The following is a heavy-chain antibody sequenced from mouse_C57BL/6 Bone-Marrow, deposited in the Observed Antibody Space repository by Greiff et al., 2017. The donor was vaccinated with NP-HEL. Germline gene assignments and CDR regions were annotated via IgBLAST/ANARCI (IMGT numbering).Heavy chain of an antibody. CDR2: ISYDGSN. V-gene: IGHV3-6*01. CDR3: ARGGNYFDY. Sequence: EVQLQESGPGLVKPSQSLSLTCSVTGYSITSGYYWNWIRQFPGNKLEWMGYISYDGSNNYNPSLKNRISITRDTSKNQFFLKLSSVTTEDTATYYCARGGNYFDYWGQGTTLTVSA. J-gene: IGHJ2*01. CDR1: GYSITSGYY.